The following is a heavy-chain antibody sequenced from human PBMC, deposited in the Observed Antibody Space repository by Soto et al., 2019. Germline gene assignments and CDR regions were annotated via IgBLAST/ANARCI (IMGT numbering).Heavy chain of an antibody. CDR3: ARAQNLEMATP. D-gene: IGHD5-12*01. CDR2: INAGNGNT. CDR1: GYTFTSYA. V-gene: IGHV1-3*01. Sequence: QVQLVQSVAEVKKPGASVKVSCKASGYTFTSYAMLWVRQAPGQRLEWMGWINAGNGNTKYSRKFQDRVTITRDTPASTAYMELSSLRSEDTAVYYCARAQNLEMATPWGQGTLVTVSS. J-gene: IGHJ4*02.